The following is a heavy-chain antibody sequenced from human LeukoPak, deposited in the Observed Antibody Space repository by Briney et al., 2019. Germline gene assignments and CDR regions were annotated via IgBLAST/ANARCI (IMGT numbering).Heavy chain of an antibody. CDR2: ISYDGNNK. V-gene: IGHV3-30-3*01. CDR1: GFIFSKYA. CDR3: AKDPQRLGALCGV. Sequence: GGSLRLSCAASGFIFSKYAIHWVRQAPGKGLEWVAVISYDGNNKEYADSVKGRFTISRDNSKNTLFLLMNSLRVEDTAVYYCAKDPQRLGALCGVWGQGTTVTVSS. D-gene: IGHD3-10*01. J-gene: IGHJ6*02.